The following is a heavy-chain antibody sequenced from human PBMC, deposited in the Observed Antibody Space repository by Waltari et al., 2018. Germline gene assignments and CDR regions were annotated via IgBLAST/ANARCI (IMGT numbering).Heavy chain of an antibody. CDR1: GITFSIYS. D-gene: IGHD6-25*01. V-gene: IGHV3-21*01. CDR2: ISSSGSYI. CDR3: AREQLSGSPFGN. J-gene: IGHJ4*02. Sequence: EVQLAESGGGLVKPGGSLRLSCAASGITFSIYSMNWVRQAPGKGLDGVSSISSSGSYIYYTSSVKGRFTISRDNAQNSLYLELNSLRVDDTAVYYCAREQLSGSPFGNWGQGTLVTVSS.